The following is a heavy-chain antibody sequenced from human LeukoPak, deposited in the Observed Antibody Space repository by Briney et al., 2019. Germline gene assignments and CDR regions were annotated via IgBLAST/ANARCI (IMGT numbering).Heavy chain of an antibody. Sequence: SETLSLTCTVSGGSVGSGNYYWTWIRQPPGKGLEWIGYIFYTGSTNYNPSLKSRVTMSLDTSKNQFSLKLNSVTAADTAVYYCARAVMMVRGVIIGGYWFDPWGQGALVTVSS. J-gene: IGHJ5*02. CDR2: IFYTGST. D-gene: IGHD3-10*01. CDR3: ARAVMMVRGVIIGGYWFDP. V-gene: IGHV4-61*01. CDR1: GGSVGSGNYY.